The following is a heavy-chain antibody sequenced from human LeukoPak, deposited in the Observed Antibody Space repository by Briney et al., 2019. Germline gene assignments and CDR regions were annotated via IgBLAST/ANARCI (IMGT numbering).Heavy chain of an antibody. V-gene: IGHV3-53*01. CDR1: GFTVSSIH. CDR2: IYGGGST. D-gene: IGHD3-22*01. J-gene: IGHJ4*02. Sequence: GGSLRLSCAASGFTVSSIHMSWVRQAPGKGLEWVSVIYGGGSTYYADSVKGRFTISRDNSKNTLYLQMNSLRAEDTAVCYCARGSGYYLGNYWGQGTLVTVSS. CDR3: ARGSGYYLGNY.